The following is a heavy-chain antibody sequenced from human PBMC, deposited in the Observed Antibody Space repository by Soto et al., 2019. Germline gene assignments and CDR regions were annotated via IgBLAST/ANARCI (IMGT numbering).Heavy chain of an antibody. J-gene: IGHJ4*02. CDR3: ARDSSGWYGDIDH. D-gene: IGHD6-19*01. Sequence: PGGSLRLSCAASGFTFSSYSMNWVRQAPGKGLEWVSCISSSSSYIYYADSVKGRFTISRDNAKNALYLEMNSLRAEDTAVYYCARDSSGWYGDIDHWGQGTPVTVSS. V-gene: IGHV3-21*01. CDR1: GFTFSSYS. CDR2: ISSSSSYI.